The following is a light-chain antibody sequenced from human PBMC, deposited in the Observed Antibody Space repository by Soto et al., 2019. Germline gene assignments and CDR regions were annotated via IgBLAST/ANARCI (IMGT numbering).Light chain of an antibody. CDR1: QSISNY. J-gene: IGKJ2*01. CDR2: AAS. V-gene: IGKV1-39*01. CDR3: HQSYSTNT. Sequence: DIQMTQSPSSLSASVGDRVTITCRASQSISNYLNWYQQKPGKAPKLLIYAASSLQSGVPSRFSGSGSGTDFTLTISSLQPEDFATYYCHQSYSTNTFGQGTKLEIK.